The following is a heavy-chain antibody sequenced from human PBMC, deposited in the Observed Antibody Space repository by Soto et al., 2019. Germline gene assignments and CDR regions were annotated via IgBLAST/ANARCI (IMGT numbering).Heavy chain of an antibody. CDR2: INPNSGGT. CDR3: AGPPPYDSSGYYFYYGMDV. CDR1: GYTFTGYY. V-gene: IGHV1-2*02. Sequence: GASVKVSCKASGYTFTGYYMHWVRQAPGQGLEWMGWINPNSGGTNYAQKFQGRVTMTRDTSISTAYMELSSLRSEDTAVYYCAGPPPYDSSGYYFYYGMDVWGQGTTVTVSS. J-gene: IGHJ6*02. D-gene: IGHD3-22*01.